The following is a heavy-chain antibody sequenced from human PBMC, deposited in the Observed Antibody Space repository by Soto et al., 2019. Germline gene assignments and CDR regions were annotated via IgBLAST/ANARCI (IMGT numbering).Heavy chain of an antibody. V-gene: IGHV4-31*03. J-gene: IGHJ5*02. CDR2: IYYSGST. CDR1: GGSISSGGYY. CDR3: ASRCLLGWFDP. D-gene: IGHD2-8*01. Sequence: QVQLQESGPGLVKPSQTLSLTCTVSGGSISSGGYYWSWIRQHPGKGLEWIGYIYYSGSTYYNPSLKRRVTLSVDTSKSQFALKLSSVTAADTAVYYCASRCLLGWFDPWGQGTLVTVSS.